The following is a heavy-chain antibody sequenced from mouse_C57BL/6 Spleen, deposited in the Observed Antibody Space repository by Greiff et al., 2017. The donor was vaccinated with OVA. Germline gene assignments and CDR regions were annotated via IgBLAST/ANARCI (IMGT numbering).Heavy chain of an antibody. CDR1: GYSITSGYY. D-gene: IGHD1-1*01. CDR2: ISYDGSN. CDR3: ARGYGSSYGWYFDV. J-gene: IGHJ1*03. V-gene: IGHV3-6*01. Sequence: EVQRVESGPGLVKPSQSLSLTCSVTGYSITSGYYWNWIRQFPGNKLEWMGYISYDGSNNYNPSLKNRISITRDTSKNQFFLKLNSVTTEDTAAYYCARGYGSSYGWYFDVWGTGTTVTVSS.